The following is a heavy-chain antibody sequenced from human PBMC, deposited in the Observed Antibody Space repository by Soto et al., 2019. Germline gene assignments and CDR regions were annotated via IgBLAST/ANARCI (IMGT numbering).Heavy chain of an antibody. D-gene: IGHD6-19*01. V-gene: IGHV1-24*01. Sequence: ASVKVSCKVSGYTLTELSMHWVRQAPGKGLEWMGGFDPEDGETIYAQKFQGRVTMTEDTSTDTAYMELSSLRSEDTAVYYCATLHRSAVAAPGYFDYWGQGTLVTVSS. CDR1: GYTLTELS. J-gene: IGHJ4*02. CDR3: ATLHRSAVAAPGYFDY. CDR2: FDPEDGET.